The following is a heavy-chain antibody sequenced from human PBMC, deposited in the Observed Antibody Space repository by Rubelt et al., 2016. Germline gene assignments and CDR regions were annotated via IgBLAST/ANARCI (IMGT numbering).Heavy chain of an antibody. J-gene: IGHJ4*02. CDR3: ARDPADY. V-gene: IGHV3-74*01. CDR1: RYW. CDR2: INTDGST. Sequence: RYWMHWVRQAPGKGLVWVSRINTDGSTSYADSVKGRFTISRDNGKNTLYLQMNSLRPEDTAIYYCARDPADYWGQGTLVTVSS.